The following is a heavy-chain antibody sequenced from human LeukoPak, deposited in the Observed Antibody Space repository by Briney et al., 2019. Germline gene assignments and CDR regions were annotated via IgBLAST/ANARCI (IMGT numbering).Heavy chain of an antibody. J-gene: IGHJ4*02. V-gene: IGHV3-66*01. D-gene: IGHD6-19*01. CDR1: GYMFSYFA. Sequence: GGSLRLSCAGSGYMFSYFAMNWVRQAPGTGLEWVSIIYSGGSTFYADSVKGRFTISRDNSKNTLYLQMNSLRAEDTAVYYCARGLSGYSSSLGYWGQGTLVTVSS. CDR2: IYSGGST. CDR3: ARGLSGYSSSLGY.